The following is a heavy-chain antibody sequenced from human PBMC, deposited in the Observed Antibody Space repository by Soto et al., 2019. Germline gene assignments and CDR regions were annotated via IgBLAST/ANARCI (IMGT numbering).Heavy chain of an antibody. CDR2: IYYSGGP. Sequence: SETLSLTCTVSGDSISSSGYFWGWIRQHPGKGLEYIGYIYYSGGPYYNPSLKSRVTISVDASNIQFSLKLSSVTAADTAIYYCARSTTALDFDIWGQGTMVTVS. J-gene: IGHJ3*02. V-gene: IGHV4-31*03. CDR3: ARSTTALDFDI. CDR1: GDSISSSGYF.